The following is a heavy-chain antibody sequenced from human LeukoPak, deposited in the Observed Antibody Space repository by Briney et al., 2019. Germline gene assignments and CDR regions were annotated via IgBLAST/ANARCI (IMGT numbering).Heavy chain of an antibody. V-gene: IGHV4-59*12. Sequence: SETLSLTCTVSGGSISSYYWGWIRQPPGKGLEWIGYIYYSGSTNYNPSLKSRVTISVDTSKNQFSLKLSSVTAADTAVYYCARGPRITIFGVVTKPYNWFDPWGQGTLVTVSS. CDR2: IYYSGST. CDR3: ARGPRITIFGVVTKPYNWFDP. D-gene: IGHD3-3*01. CDR1: GGSISSYY. J-gene: IGHJ5*02.